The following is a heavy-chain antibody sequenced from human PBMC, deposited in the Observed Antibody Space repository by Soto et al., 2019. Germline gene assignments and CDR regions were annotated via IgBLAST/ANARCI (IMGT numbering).Heavy chain of an antibody. CDR2: IDPSDSYT. D-gene: IGHD5-18*01. J-gene: IGHJ4*02. CDR1: GYSFTSYW. CDR3: ARRGHVDTAMVTDY. Sequence: GASLKISCQGSGYSFTSYWISWVRQMPGKGLEWMGRIDPSDSYTNYSPSFQGHVTISADKSISTAYLQWSSLKASDTAMYYCARRGHVDTAMVTDYWGQGTLVTVSS. V-gene: IGHV5-10-1*01.